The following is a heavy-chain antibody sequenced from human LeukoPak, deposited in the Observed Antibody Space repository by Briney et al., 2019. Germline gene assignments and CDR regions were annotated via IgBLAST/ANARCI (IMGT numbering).Heavy chain of an antibody. D-gene: IGHD3-22*01. V-gene: IGHV1-2*02. Sequence: ASVKVSCKASGYTFTGYYLHWVRKAPGQGLEWMGWMNPNSGGTNYAQKFQGRITMTRDTSINTAYMELSRLRSDDTAVYYCGRDRNYQDSSGRPGYWGQGTLVTVPS. CDR2: MNPNSGGT. CDR1: GYTFTGYY. J-gene: IGHJ4*02. CDR3: GRDRNYQDSSGRPGY.